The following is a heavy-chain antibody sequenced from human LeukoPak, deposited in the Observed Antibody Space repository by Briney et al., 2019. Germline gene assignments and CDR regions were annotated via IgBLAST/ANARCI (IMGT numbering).Heavy chain of an antibody. Sequence: PAGSLTLSCTASGFTFSAYAMMWVRQAPWKGPECVSAIRGDGSSLYADSVKGWFTISRDNSKYTLFLQMNSLRAEDTAVYYCARYPTVDYIGAFVMWGPGTMVTVSS. V-gene: IGHV3-23*01. CDR3: ARYPTVDYIGAFVM. J-gene: IGHJ3*02. CDR2: IRGDGSS. D-gene: IGHD4-11*01. CDR1: GFTFSAYA.